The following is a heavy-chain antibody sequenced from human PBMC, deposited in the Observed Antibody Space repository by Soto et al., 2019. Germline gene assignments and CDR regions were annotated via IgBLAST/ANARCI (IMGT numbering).Heavy chain of an antibody. CDR2: ISAYNGNT. CDR3: ARDLGDSSGYYRTYYYYYYRIDV. V-gene: IGHV1-18*01. Sequence: QVQLVQSGAEVKKPGASVKVSCKASGYTFTSYGISWVRQAPGQGLEWMGWISAYNGNTNYAQKLQGRVTMTTDTPTSTAYIELRSLRSDDTAVYYCARDLGDSSGYYRTYYYYYYRIDVWGQGTTVTVSS. J-gene: IGHJ6*02. D-gene: IGHD3-22*01. CDR1: GYTFTSYG.